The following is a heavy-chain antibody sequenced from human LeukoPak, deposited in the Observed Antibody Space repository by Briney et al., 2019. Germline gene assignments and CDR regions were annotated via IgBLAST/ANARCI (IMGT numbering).Heavy chain of an antibody. J-gene: IGHJ4*02. V-gene: IGHV3-21*01. Sequence: GGTLRLSCAASGFTFTTYGFNWVRQAPGKGLEWVSSISFSGSYIYYADSVKGRFTISRDNAKNSVYLQMNSLRDDDTAVYYCARGTGTGWRFDFWGQGTLVTVSS. CDR3: ARGTGTGWRFDF. CDR1: GFTFTTYG. CDR2: ISFSGSYI. D-gene: IGHD3/OR15-3a*01.